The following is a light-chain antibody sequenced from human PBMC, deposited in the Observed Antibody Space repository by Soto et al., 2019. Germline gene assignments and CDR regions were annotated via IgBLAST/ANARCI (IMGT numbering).Light chain of an antibody. J-gene: IGKJ4*01. V-gene: IGKV3-20*01. CDR3: QQYGTSALT. Sequence: IVLTQSPGTLSLSPGERATLSCRASQSVSSSYLVWYQQRPGQPPRLLIYGTSTRAAGISDRFSGSGSGTDFTLTIYRLEPGDSAVYSCQQYGTSALTFVGG. CDR1: QSVSSSY. CDR2: GTS.